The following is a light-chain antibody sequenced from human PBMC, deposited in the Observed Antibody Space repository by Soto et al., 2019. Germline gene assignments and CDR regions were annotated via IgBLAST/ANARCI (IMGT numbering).Light chain of an antibody. CDR1: QSISSS. CDR2: DAS. J-gene: IGKJ5*01. Sequence: TLSLSPGERASLSFGASQSISSSFLAWYQQKPGLAPRLLIYDASNRATGIPARFSGSGSGTDFTLTISSLEPEDFAVYYCQHRSIWPVSFGQGTRLETK. V-gene: IGKV3-11*01. CDR3: QHRSIWPVS.